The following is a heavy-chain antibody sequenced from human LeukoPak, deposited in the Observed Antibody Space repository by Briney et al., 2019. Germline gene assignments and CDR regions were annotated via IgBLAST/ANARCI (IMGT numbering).Heavy chain of an antibody. Sequence: PSETLSLTCTVSGGSFSSYYWSWIRQPPGKGLEWIGYVYYSGSTNYNPSLKSRVTISVDTSKKQFSLKLSSVTAADTVVYDCARGGSRQSSSSDFDYWGQGTLVTVSS. J-gene: IGHJ4*02. CDR2: VYYSGST. V-gene: IGHV4-59*01. CDR1: GGSFSSYY. D-gene: IGHD6-6*01. CDR3: ARGGSRQSSSSDFDY.